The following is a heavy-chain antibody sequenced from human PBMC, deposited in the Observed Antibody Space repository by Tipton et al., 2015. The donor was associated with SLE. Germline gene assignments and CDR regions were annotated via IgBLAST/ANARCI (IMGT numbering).Heavy chain of an antibody. J-gene: IGHJ4*02. Sequence: LRLSCAVYGGSFSGYYWSWIRQPPGKGLEWIGEINHSGSTNYNPSLKSRVTISVDTSKNQFSLKLSSVTAADTAVYYCARGEDSSGWYEGTFWGQGTLVTVPS. CDR3: ARGEDSSGWYEGTF. CDR2: INHSGST. V-gene: IGHV4-34*01. D-gene: IGHD6-19*01. CDR1: GGSFSGYY.